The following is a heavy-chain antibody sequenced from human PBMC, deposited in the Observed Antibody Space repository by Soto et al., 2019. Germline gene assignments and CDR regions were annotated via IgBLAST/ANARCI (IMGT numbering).Heavy chain of an antibody. CDR1: GGSISSGGYY. Sequence: PSETLSLTCTVSGGSISSGGYYWSWIRQHPGKGLEWIGYIYYSGSTYYNPSLKSRVTISVDTSKNQVSLKLSSVTAADTAVYYCARDGGSGYSPFDYWGQGTLVTVSS. CDR2: IYYSGST. D-gene: IGHD3-22*01. CDR3: ARDGGSGYSPFDY. V-gene: IGHV4-31*03. J-gene: IGHJ4*02.